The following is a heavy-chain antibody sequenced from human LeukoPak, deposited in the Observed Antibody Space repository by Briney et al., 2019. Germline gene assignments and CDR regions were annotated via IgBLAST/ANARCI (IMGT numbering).Heavy chain of an antibody. CDR1: GFTFSSYA. CDR3: AKGTDYDFWSGYSNLEYYFDY. Sequence: PGGSLRLSCAASGFTFSSYAMSWVRQAPGKGLEWVSAISGSGGSTYYADSVKGRFTISRDNSKNTLYLQMNSLRAEDTAVYYCAKGTDYDFWSGYSNLEYYFDYWGQGTLVTVSS. J-gene: IGHJ4*02. V-gene: IGHV3-23*01. D-gene: IGHD3-3*01. CDR2: ISGSGGST.